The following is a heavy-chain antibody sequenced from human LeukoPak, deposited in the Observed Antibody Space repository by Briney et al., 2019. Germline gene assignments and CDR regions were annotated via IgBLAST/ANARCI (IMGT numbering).Heavy chain of an antibody. CDR3: ARDRGGGHMDV. J-gene: IGHJ6*03. V-gene: IGHV3-13*01. CDR1: GFTFSTYD. D-gene: IGHD2-15*01. Sequence: GGSLRLSCAASGFTFSTYDMHWVRQATGKGLEWVSAIDATGDTYYPGSVKGRFTISRENAKNSLYLQMNSLRAGDTAVYYCARDRGGGHMDVWGKGTTVTISS. CDR2: IDATGDT.